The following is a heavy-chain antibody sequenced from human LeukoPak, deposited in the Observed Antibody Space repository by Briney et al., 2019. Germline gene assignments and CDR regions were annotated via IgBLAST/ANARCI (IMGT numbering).Heavy chain of an antibody. CDR3: ARERASCYFDY. Sequence: PGGSLRLSCAASGFTFSSYGMHWVRQAPGKGLEWVAVIWYDGSNKYYADSVRGRFTISRDNSKNTLYLQMNSLNSLRAEDTAVYYCARERASCYFDYWGQGTLVTVSS. V-gene: IGHV3-33*01. CDR1: GFTFSSYG. D-gene: IGHD2-2*01. CDR2: IWYDGSNK. J-gene: IGHJ4*02.